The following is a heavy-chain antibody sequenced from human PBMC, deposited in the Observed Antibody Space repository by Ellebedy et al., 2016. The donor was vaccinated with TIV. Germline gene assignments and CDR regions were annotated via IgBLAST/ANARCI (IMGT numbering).Heavy chain of an antibody. CDR1: GFTFSDYY. CDR2: ISSSSSYT. CDR3: ARDGQYCSSTSCYIGAFDY. D-gene: IGHD2-2*02. Sequence: GGSLRLSXAASGFTFSDYYMSWIRQAPGKGLEWVSYISSSSSYTNYADSVKGRFTISRDNAKNSLYLQMNSLRAEDTAVYYCARDGQYCSSTSCYIGAFDYWGQGTLVTVSS. V-gene: IGHV3-11*05. J-gene: IGHJ4*02.